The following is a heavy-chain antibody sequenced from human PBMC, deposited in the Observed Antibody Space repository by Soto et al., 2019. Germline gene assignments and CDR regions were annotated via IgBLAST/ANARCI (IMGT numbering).Heavy chain of an antibody. V-gene: IGHV3-15*01. CDR1: GFTFSNAW. D-gene: IGHD3-9*01. J-gene: IGHJ4*02. CDR2: IKSKTDGGTT. Sequence: PGGSLRLSCVASGFTFSNAWMSWVRQAPGKGLEWVGRIKSKTDGGTTDYAAPVKGRFTISRDDSKNTLYLQMNSLKTEDTAVYCCTTVQLRYFDWLPTPFDYWGQGTLVTVSS. CDR3: TTVQLRYFDWLPTPFDY.